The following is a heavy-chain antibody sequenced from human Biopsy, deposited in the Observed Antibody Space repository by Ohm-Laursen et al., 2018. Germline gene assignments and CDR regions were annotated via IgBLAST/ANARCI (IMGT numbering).Heavy chain of an antibody. J-gene: IGHJ6*02. CDR1: GGSISSDY. D-gene: IGHD2/OR15-2a*01. CDR2: IYYSGST. V-gene: IGHV4-59*01. Sequence: ETLSLTCTVSGGSISSDYWSWIRQTPGKGLEWIGYIYYSGSTNYNPSLKSRVTISVDTSKNQFSLRLNSVTAADTAVYYCARATNSTGWTYYYFYGMDVWGQGTTVTVSS. CDR3: ARATNSTGWTYYYFYGMDV.